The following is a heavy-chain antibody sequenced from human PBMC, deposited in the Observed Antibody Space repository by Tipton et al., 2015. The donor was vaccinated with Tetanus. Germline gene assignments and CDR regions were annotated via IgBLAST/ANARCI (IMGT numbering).Heavy chain of an antibody. CDR3: ARHFNSYSSYMDV. Sequence: TLSLTCTVSGGSISTYHWNWIRQFPGKGLEWIGYIDYFGTTKYNPSLKSRVSIFVDTSKNQFSLELTSVTAADTAVYYCARHFNSYSSYMDVWGKGTTVTVSS. V-gene: IGHV4-59*08. J-gene: IGHJ6*03. CDR2: IDYFGTT. CDR1: GGSISTYH.